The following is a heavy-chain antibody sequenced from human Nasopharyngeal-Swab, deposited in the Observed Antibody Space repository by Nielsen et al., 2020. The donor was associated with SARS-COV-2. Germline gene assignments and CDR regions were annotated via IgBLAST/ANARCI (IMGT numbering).Heavy chain of an antibody. J-gene: IGHJ6*02. CDR2: FEPEDGET. Sequence: APVKVSCKVSGYTLTELSMHLVRQAPGKGLEWMGGFEPEDGETIYAQKFQGRVTMTEDTSTDTAYMELSSLRSEDTAVYYCATDLPVRRSEWELLQAPYYYYGMDVWGQGTTVTVSS. D-gene: IGHD1-26*01. CDR3: ATDLPVRRSEWELLQAPYYYYGMDV. V-gene: IGHV1-24*01. CDR1: GYTLTELS.